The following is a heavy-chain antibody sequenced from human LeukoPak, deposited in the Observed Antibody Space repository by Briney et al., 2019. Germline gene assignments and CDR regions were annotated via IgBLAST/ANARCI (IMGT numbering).Heavy chain of an antibody. V-gene: IGHV3-23*01. J-gene: IGHJ4*02. CDR2: ISGSGGST. Sequence: PGGSLRLSCAASGFTFNNYAMNWVRQAPGKGLEWVSSISGSGGSTYYADSVKGRFTISRDNSKNTLYLQMNSLRAEDTAVYYCAKGDNTAMVYIFDYWGQGTLVTVSS. CDR3: AKGDNTAMVYIFDY. D-gene: IGHD5-18*01. CDR1: GFTFNNYA.